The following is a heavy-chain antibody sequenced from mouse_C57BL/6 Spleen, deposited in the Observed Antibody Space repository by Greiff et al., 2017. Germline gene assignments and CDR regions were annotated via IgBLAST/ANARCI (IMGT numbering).Heavy chain of an antibody. Sequence: VQLQQSGAELVRPGASVTLSCKASGYTFTDYEMHWVKQTPVHGLEWIGAIDPETGGTAYNQKFKGKAILTADTSSSTAYMELRRLTSEDSAVYYGTRDCGSSFGGAMDYWGQGTSVTGSS. CDR1: GYTFTDYE. V-gene: IGHV1-15*01. CDR3: TRDCGSSFGGAMDY. J-gene: IGHJ4*01. D-gene: IGHD1-1*01. CDR2: IDPETGGT.